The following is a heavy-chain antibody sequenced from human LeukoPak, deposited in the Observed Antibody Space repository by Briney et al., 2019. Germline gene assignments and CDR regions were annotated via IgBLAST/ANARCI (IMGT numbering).Heavy chain of an antibody. V-gene: IGHV1-69*04. J-gene: IGHJ4*02. CDR1: GGTFSSYA. CDR2: IIPILGIA. Sequence: ASVKVSCKASGGTFSSYAISWVRQAPGQGLEWMGRIIPILGIANYAQKFQGRVTITADKSTSTAYMELSSLRSEDTAVYYCARVDSSGSRSDHWGQGTLVTVSS. D-gene: IGHD6-19*01. CDR3: ARVDSSGSRSDH.